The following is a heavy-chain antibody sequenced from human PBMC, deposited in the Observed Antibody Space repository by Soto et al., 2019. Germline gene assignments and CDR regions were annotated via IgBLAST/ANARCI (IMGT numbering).Heavy chain of an antibody. CDR2: ISWNSGSI. V-gene: IGHV3-9*01. CDR1: GFTFDDFA. Sequence: SLRLSCAASGFTFDDFAMHWVRQAPGKGLEWVSGISWNSGSIGYADSVKGRFTISRDNAKNSLFLQMNSLRAEDTALYYCAKDSTISAAGWLGPWGQGTLVTSPQ. D-gene: IGHD6-13*01. J-gene: IGHJ5*02. CDR3: AKDSTISAAGWLGP.